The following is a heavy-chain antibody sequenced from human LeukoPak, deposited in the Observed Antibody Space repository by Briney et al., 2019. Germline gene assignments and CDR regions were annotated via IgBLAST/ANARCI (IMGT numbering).Heavy chain of an antibody. D-gene: IGHD4-11*01. CDR2: ISPSGNT. CDR3: ARRVRSADYRLDY. V-gene: IGHV4-39*07. CDR1: GGSISSSGYY. J-gene: IGHJ4*02. Sequence: PSETLSLTCTVSGGSISSSGYYWGWIRQPPGKSLEWVGEISPSGNTQYSPSLKSRVTISLDASKSQFYLKLNSVTAADTAVYYCARRVRSADYRLDYWGQGTLVTVSS.